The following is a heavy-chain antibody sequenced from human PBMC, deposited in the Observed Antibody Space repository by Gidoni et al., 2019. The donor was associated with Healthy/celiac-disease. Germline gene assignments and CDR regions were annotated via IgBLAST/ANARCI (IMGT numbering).Heavy chain of an antibody. J-gene: IGHJ4*02. CDR3: ARDALTIFGVDN. Sequence: QVQLQESGPGLVKPSQTLSLTCTVSGGSISSGDYYWSWIRQPPGKGLEWIGYLYYSGSTYYNPSLKSRVTISVDTSKNQCSLKLSSVTAADTAVYYCARDALTIFGVDNWGQGTLVTVSS. V-gene: IGHV4-30-4*01. CDR2: LYYSGST. D-gene: IGHD3-3*01. CDR1: GGSISSGDYY.